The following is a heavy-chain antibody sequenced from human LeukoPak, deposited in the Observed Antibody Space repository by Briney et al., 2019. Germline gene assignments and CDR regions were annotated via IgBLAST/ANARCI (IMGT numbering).Heavy chain of an antibody. CDR1: GYSISSGYY. J-gene: IGHJ5*02. D-gene: IGHD6-13*01. V-gene: IGHV4-38-2*02. CDR3: ARVGVSSSWGGDWFDP. CDR2: IYHRGST. Sequence: SETLSLTCTVSGYSISSGYYRGWIRQPPGKWLEWIGSIYHRGSTNNNPSLKSRVTISVDTSKNQFSLKLSSVTAADTAVYYCARVGVSSSWGGDWFDPWGQGTLVTVSS.